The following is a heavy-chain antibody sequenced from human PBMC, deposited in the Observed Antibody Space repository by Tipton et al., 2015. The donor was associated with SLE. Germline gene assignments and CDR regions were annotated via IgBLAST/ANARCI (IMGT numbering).Heavy chain of an antibody. V-gene: IGHV4-59*12. D-gene: IGHD5-12*01. CDR1: GGSISTYY. J-gene: IGHJ4*02. CDR3: ARRHYSGPFDS. CDR2: IYDTGGT. Sequence: TLSLTCTISGGSISTYYWSWIRQSAGQGLEWIGHIYDTGGTDYNPSLKSRVSFSIDTSKHQFSLKLNSVTAADTAVYYCARRHYSGPFDSWGQGTLVTVSS.